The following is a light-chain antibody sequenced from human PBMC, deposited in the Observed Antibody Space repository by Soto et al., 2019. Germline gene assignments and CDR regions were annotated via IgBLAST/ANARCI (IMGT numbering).Light chain of an antibody. Sequence: EIVMTQSPATLSVSPGERATLSCRASQSVNSNLAWYQQKPGQAPRLLIYGASTRATGIPARFSGSGSGTEFTLTISSLQSEDFAVYYCQQYNNWPPMPFGQGTKAAIK. V-gene: IGKV3D-15*01. CDR1: QSVNSN. CDR2: GAS. J-gene: IGKJ1*01. CDR3: QQYNNWPPMP.